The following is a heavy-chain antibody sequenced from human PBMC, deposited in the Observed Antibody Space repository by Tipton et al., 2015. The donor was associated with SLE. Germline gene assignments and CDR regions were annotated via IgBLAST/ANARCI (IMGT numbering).Heavy chain of an antibody. CDR2: NSGSAYSI. V-gene: IGHV3-48*03. CDR1: GFTLSSYE. Sequence: GSLRLSCAASGFTLSSYEMKWVRQAPGKGLEWISYNSGSAYSIYYADSVKGRFTISRDNAKNSLYLQMNSLRAEDTAVYYCARDLTTVTSEYFDYWGQGTLVTVSS. J-gene: IGHJ4*02. D-gene: IGHD4-17*01. CDR3: ARDLTTVTSEYFDY.